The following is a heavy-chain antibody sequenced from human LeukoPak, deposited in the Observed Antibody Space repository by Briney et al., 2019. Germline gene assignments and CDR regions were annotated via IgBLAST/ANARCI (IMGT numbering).Heavy chain of an antibody. J-gene: IGHJ3*02. CDR1: GYTFTSYG. D-gene: IGHD6-19*01. Sequence: ASVKVSCKASGYTFTSYGISWVRQAPGQGLEWMGWISAYNGNTNYAQKPQGRVTMTTDTSTSTAYMELRSLRSDDTAVYYCARNRAVAGRPDAFDIWGQGTMVTVSS. V-gene: IGHV1-18*01. CDR2: ISAYNGNT. CDR3: ARNRAVAGRPDAFDI.